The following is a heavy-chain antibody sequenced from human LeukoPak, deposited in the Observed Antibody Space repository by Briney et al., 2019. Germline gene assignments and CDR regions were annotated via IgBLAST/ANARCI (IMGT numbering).Heavy chain of an antibody. CDR3: ARGLWAIHNYYYYYYMDV. CDR1: VDSVSSNSAA. J-gene: IGHJ6*03. V-gene: IGHV6-1*01. D-gene: IGHD4/OR15-4a*01. CDR2: TYYRSKWYN. Sequence: SQTLSLTCAISVDSVSSNSAAWNWIRQSPSRGLEWLGRTYYRSKWYNDYAVSVKSRITINPDTSKNQFSLQLNSVTPEDTAVYYCARGLWAIHNYYYYYYMDVWGKGTTVTVPS.